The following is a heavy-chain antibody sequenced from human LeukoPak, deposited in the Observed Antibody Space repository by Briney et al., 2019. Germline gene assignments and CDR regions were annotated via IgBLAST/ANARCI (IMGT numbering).Heavy chain of an antibody. V-gene: IGHV1-69*02. Sequence: GSSVKVSCKASGGTFSSCTISWVRQAPGQGLEWMGRIIPILGIANYAQKFQGRVTITTDESTSTAYMELSSLRSEDTAVYYCASHQLPTLDPGYYYYYMDVWGKGTTVTVSS. D-gene: IGHD2-2*01. CDR1: GGTFSSCT. CDR2: IIPILGIA. J-gene: IGHJ6*03. CDR3: ASHQLPTLDPGYYYYYMDV.